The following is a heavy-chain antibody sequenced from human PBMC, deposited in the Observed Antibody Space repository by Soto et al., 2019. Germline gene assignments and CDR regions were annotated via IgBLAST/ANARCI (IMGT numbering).Heavy chain of an antibody. V-gene: IGHV1-58*02. J-gene: IGHJ4*02. Sequence: SVKVSCKASGFAFTSSAMQWVRQARGQRLEWIGWIVVGSGNTNYAQKFQERVTITRDMSTSTAYMELSSLRSEDTAVYYCAAAPNYDFWSGYYLEARFDYWGQGTLVTVSS. CDR3: AAAPNYDFWSGYYLEARFDY. CDR2: IVVGSGNT. D-gene: IGHD3-3*01. CDR1: GFAFTSSA.